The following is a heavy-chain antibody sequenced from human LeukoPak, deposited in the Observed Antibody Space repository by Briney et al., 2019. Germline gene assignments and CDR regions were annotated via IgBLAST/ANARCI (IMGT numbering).Heavy chain of an antibody. V-gene: IGHV3-23*01. D-gene: IGHD3-10*01. CDR3: ELGGI. Sequence: SGGSLRLSCAASAFGFSTYAMTWVRQAPGKGLEWVSYISGNGTRTSYADSVKGRFSISRDNSKTTLYLQMNSLRADDSAVYYCELGGIWGQGTLVTVSS. CDR2: ISGNGTRT. J-gene: IGHJ3*02. CDR1: AFGFSTYA.